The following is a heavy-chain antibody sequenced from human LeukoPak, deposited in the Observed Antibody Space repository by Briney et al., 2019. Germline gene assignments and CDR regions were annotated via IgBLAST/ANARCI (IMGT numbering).Heavy chain of an antibody. J-gene: IGHJ3*01. V-gene: IGHV3-23*01. CDR3: AKGSFDV. Sequence: GGSLRLSCAASGFNVGTYAMSWVRQAPGRGLEWVSCINTGETTFYADSVKGRFTISRDSSNLYLHMTSLRDEDTALYYCAKGSFDVWGQGTVVIVSS. CDR1: GFNVGTYA. CDR2: INTGETT.